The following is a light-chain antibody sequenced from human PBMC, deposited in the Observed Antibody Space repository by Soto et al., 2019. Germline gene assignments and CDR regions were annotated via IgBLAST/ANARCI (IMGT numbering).Light chain of an antibody. Sequence: QSVLTQPPSASGTPGQRVTISCSGSSSNIGSNTVNWYQQLPGTAPKLLIYSNNQRPSGVPDRFSGSKSGTSASLAISGLQSEDEGDYYCAAWDDSLNGVVCGGGTKLTVL. CDR1: SSNIGSNT. J-gene: IGLJ2*01. CDR3: AAWDDSLNGVV. V-gene: IGLV1-44*01. CDR2: SNN.